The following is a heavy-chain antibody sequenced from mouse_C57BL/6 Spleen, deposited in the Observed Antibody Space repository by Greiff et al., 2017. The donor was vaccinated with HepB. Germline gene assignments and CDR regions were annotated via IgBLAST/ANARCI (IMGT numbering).Heavy chain of an antibody. D-gene: IGHD1-1*01. CDR1: GFTFSDYG. V-gene: IGHV5-17*01. CDR3: ARQDYYGRWYFDV. Sequence: EVKVEESGGGLVKPGGSLKLSCAASGFTFSDYGMHWVRQAPEKGLEWVAYISSGSSTIYYADTVKGRFTISRDNAKNTLFLQMTSLRSEDTAMYYCARQDYYGRWYFDVWGTGTTVTVSS. CDR2: ISSGSSTI. J-gene: IGHJ1*03.